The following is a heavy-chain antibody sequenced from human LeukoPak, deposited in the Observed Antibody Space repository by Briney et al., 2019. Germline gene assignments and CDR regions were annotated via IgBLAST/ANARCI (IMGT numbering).Heavy chain of an antibody. CDR3: ARDPSGSGSYSDY. V-gene: IGHV3-33*01. CDR1: GFTFSSYG. J-gene: IGHJ4*02. CDR2: IWYDGSNK. Sequence: SGRSLRLSCAASGFTFSSYGMHWVRQAPGKGLEWVAVIWYDGSNKYYADSVKGRFTISRDNSKNTLYLQMNSLRAEDTAVYYCARDPSGSGSYSDYWGQGTLVTVSS. D-gene: IGHD3-10*01.